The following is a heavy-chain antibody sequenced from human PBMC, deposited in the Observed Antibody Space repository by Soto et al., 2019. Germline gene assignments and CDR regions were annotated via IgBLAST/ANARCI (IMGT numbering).Heavy chain of an antibody. CDR2: IYYSGST. Sequence: QVQLQESGPGLVKPSQTLSLTCTVSGDSISSGGYFWNWIRQHPGKGLEWIGYIYYSGSTDYNPSLKSRVTISVDTSKNQFSLKLSSVTAADPAVYYCARGPGIWGQGTLVTVSS. CDR1: GDSISSGGYF. J-gene: IGHJ4*02. CDR3: ARGPGI. V-gene: IGHV4-31*03.